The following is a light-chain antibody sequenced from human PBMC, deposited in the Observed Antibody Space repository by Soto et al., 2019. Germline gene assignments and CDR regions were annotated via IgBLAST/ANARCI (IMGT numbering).Light chain of an antibody. CDR2: EVN. Sequence: QSVLTQPPSASGSPGQSVTISCTGTSSDVGAYNYVSWYQQHPGKAPKLMISEVNKRPSGVPDRFSGSKSGNTASLTVSGLQAEDEADYYCSSVAGINILFGTGTKVT. CDR1: SSDVGAYNY. V-gene: IGLV2-8*01. J-gene: IGLJ1*01. CDR3: SSVAGINIL.